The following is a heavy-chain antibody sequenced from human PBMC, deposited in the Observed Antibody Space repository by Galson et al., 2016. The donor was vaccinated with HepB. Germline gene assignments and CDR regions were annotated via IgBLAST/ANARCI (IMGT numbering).Heavy chain of an antibody. CDR1: GGTFSNYA. J-gene: IGHJ3*02. Sequence: SVKVSCKASGGTFSNYAISWVRQAPGQGLEWMGRIIPILVTANNAQKFQGRVTITADKSTSTAYMELSSLRSEDTAIHYCAGSSGYLDAFDIWGQGAMVIVSS. CDR3: AGSSGYLDAFDI. D-gene: IGHD3-22*01. V-gene: IGHV1-69*04. CDR2: IIPILVTA.